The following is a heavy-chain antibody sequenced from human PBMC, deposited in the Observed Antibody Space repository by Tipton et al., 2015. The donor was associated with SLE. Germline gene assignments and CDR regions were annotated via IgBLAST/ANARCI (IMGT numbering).Heavy chain of an antibody. CDR2: INPASGSA. J-gene: IGHJ4*02. V-gene: IGHV1-46*01. Sequence: QLVQSGAEVKKPGASVTVSCKASGYAFTSYYIHWLRQAPGQGLEWMGIINPASGSATYAQKFRGRVTMTRDLSTTTGYMGLSGLRSDETAVFFCARGENVDNWGQGTLVSVSS. CDR1: GYAFTSYY. CDR3: ARGENVDN.